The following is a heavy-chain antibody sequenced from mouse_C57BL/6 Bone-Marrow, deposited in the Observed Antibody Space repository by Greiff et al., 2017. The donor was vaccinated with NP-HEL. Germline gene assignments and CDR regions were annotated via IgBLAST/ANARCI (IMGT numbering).Heavy chain of an antibody. CDR3: ARPYYGSSPYYFDY. D-gene: IGHD1-1*01. V-gene: IGHV1-72*01. CDR2: IDPNSGGT. Sequence: QVQLKQPGAELVKPGASVKLSCKASGYTFTSYWMHWVKQRPGRGLERIGRIDPNSGGTKYNEKFKSKATLTVDKPSSTAYMQLSSLTSEDSAVYYCARPYYGSSPYYFDYWGQGTTLTVSS. CDR1: GYTFTSYW. J-gene: IGHJ2*01.